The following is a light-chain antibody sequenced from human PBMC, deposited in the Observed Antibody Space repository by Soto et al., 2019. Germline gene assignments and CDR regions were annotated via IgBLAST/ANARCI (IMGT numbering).Light chain of an antibody. Sequence: EIVLTQSPGTLSLSPGERATLSCRASQSVSSSYLAWYQQKPGQAPRLLIYGASSRATGIPDRFSGSGSGTDFTLTISRLEPEDFAVYHCQQYGPSPALTFSGGTKVEIK. V-gene: IGKV3-20*01. CDR1: QSVSSSY. CDR3: QQYGPSPALT. CDR2: GAS. J-gene: IGKJ4*01.